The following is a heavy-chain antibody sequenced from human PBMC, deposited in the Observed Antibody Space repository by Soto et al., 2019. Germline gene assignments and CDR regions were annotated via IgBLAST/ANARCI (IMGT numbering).Heavy chain of an antibody. Sequence: ASVKVSCKASGYTFTSYDINWVRQATGQGLEWMGWMNPNSGNTGYAQKFQGRVTMTRNTSISTAYMELSSLRSEDTAVYYCASFDSSGYYRQFAYWGQGTLVTVSS. V-gene: IGHV1-8*01. CDR1: GYTFTSYD. CDR3: ASFDSSGYYRQFAY. CDR2: MNPNSGNT. J-gene: IGHJ4*02. D-gene: IGHD3-22*01.